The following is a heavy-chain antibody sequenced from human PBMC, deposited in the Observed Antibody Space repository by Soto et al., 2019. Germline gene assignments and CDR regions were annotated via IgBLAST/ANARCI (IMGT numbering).Heavy chain of an antibody. CDR1: GCTVSSYA. D-gene: IGHD2-15*01. CDR3: ARDEVVVVAASVYYYYGMDV. Sequence: GASVKVSCKASGCTVSSYAISWVRQAPGQVLEWMGGIIPIFGTANYAQKFQGRVTITADESTSTAYMELSSLRSEDTAVYYCARDEVVVVAASVYYYYGMDVWGQGTTVTVSS. V-gene: IGHV1-69*13. J-gene: IGHJ6*02. CDR2: IIPIFGTA.